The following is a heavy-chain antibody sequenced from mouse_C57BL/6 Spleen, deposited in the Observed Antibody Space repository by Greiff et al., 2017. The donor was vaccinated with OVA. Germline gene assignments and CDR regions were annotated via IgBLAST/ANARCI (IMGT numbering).Heavy chain of an antibody. D-gene: IGHD1-1*01. CDR3: ARGLGYYGSSYLYYFDY. J-gene: IGHJ2*01. Sequence: VQLQQSGPELVKPGASVKISCKASGYTFTDYYMNWVKQSHGKSLEWIGDINPNNGGTSYNQKFKGKATLTVDKSSSTAYMELRSLTSEDSAVYYCARGLGYYGSSYLYYFDYWGQGTTLTVSS. CDR2: INPNNGGT. CDR1: GYTFTDYY. V-gene: IGHV1-26*01.